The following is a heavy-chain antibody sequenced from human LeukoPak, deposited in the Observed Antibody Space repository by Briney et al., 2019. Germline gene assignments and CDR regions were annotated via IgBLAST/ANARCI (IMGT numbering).Heavy chain of an antibody. CDR1: GFTFTNAW. CDR2: IKSKTDGGTT. D-gene: IGHD2-2*01. V-gene: IGHV3-15*01. CDR3: TTGPYKYICSSTGCELVYFQH. Sequence: NPGGSLRLSCAASGFTFTNAWMSWVRQAPGKGLEWVGRIKSKTDGGTTDYAVPVKGRFTFSRDDSKNTLYLQMNSLKTEDTAVYYCTTGPYKYICSSTGCELVYFQHWGQGTLVTVSS. J-gene: IGHJ1*01.